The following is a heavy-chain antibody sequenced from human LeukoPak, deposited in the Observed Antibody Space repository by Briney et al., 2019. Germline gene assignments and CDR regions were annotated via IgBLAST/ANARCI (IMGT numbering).Heavy chain of an antibody. J-gene: IGHJ4*02. CDR2: ISSSSSYI. Sequence: PGGSLRLSCAASGFTFSSYSMNWVRQAPGKGLEWVSSISSSSSYIYYADSVKGRFTISRDNAKNSLYLQMNSRRAEDTAVYYCARVFGYYDFWSGITATVDYWGQGTLVTVSS. CDR3: ARVFGYYDFWSGITATVDY. V-gene: IGHV3-21*01. D-gene: IGHD3-3*01. CDR1: GFTFSSYS.